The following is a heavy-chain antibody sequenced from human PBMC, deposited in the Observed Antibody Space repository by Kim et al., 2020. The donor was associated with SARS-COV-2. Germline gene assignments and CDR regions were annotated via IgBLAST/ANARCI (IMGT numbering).Heavy chain of an antibody. CDR3: TTGGGVEVVVAAAVYGMSV. J-gene: IGHJ6*02. CDR1: GFTFSNAW. CDR2: IKSKTDGGTT. D-gene: IGHD2-15*01. V-gene: IGHV3-15*01. Sequence: GGSLRLSCAASGFTFSNAWMSWVRQAPGKGLEWVGRIKSKTDGGTTDYAAPVKGRFTISSDDSKTTLYLQMNSMKTEDTAVYYCTTGGGVEVVVAAAVYGMSVCGQGTTVTVSS.